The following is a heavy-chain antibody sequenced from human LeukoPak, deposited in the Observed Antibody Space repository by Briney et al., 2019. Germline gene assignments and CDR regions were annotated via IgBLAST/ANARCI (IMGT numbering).Heavy chain of an antibody. CDR2: IWYDGSNK. CDR1: GFTFSSYG. D-gene: IGHD4-17*01. V-gene: IGHV3-33*01. Sequence: PGGSLRLSCAASGFTFSSYGMHWVRQAPGKGLEWVAVIWYDGSNKYYADSVKGRFTISRDNSKNTLYLQMNSLRAEDTAVYYCARDGYGDPQQFDYWGQGTLVTVSS. J-gene: IGHJ4*02. CDR3: ARDGYGDPQQFDY.